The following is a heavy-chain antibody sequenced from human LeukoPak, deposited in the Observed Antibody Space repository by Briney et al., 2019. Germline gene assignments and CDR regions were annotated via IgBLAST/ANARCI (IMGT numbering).Heavy chain of an antibody. Sequence: HTGGSLRLSCAASGFTFSSYAMSWVRQAPGKGVEWVSGISGSGSSTNYADSVKGRFTISRDNSKKTLYLQMNSLRAEDTAIYYCAKAQRPPILYYFDYWGQGTLVTVSS. CDR3: AKAQRPPILYYFDY. CDR2: ISGSGSST. J-gene: IGHJ4*02. V-gene: IGHV3-23*01. CDR1: GFTFSSYA. D-gene: IGHD6-25*01.